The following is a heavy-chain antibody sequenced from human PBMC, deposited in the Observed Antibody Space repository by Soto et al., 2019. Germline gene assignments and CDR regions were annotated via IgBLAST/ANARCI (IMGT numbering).Heavy chain of an antibody. CDR3: ARERYYYDSSGYYYYYGMDV. CDR2: IGTAGDT. V-gene: IGHV3-13*01. J-gene: IGHJ6*02. Sequence: GGALRLPRGGSGFTFSRYEHLWGRPATGKSLVWVSAIGTAGDTYYPGSVKGRFTISRENAKNSLYLQMNSLRAEDTAVYYCARERYYYDSSGYYYYYGMDVWGQGTTVTVSS. CDR1: GFTFSRYE. D-gene: IGHD3-22*01.